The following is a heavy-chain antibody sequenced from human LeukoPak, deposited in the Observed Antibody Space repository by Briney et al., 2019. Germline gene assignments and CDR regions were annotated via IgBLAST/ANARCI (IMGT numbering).Heavy chain of an antibody. Sequence: KPGGSLRLSCAASGFTFGSYSMNWVRQAPGKGLEWVSSISSSSSYIYYADSVKGRFTISRDNAKNSLYLQMNSLRAEDTAVYYCARDGPGIVVTPGINFDYWGQGTLVTVSS. CDR1: GFTFGSYS. V-gene: IGHV3-21*01. CDR3: ARDGPGIVVTPGINFDY. CDR2: ISSSSSYI. D-gene: IGHD3-22*01. J-gene: IGHJ4*02.